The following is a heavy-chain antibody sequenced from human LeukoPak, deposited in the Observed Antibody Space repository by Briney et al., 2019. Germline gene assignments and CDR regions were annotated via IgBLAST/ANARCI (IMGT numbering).Heavy chain of an antibody. D-gene: IGHD6-13*01. CDR3: AKAAAAPGFDF. Sequence: QTGGSQRLSCAASGFTSSSYALNWVRQAPGKGLEWVATVSGSGDRMYHADSVKGRFTISRDNSKNTIYLQMNSLRAEDTALYYCAKAAAAPGFDFWGQGTLVTVSS. J-gene: IGHJ4*02. V-gene: IGHV3-23*01. CDR2: VSGSGDRM. CDR1: GFTSSSYA.